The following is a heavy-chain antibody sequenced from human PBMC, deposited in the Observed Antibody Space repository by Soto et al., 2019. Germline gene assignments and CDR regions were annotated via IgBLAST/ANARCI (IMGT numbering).Heavy chain of an antibody. D-gene: IGHD3-22*01. J-gene: IGHJ4*02. Sequence: QVQLVESGGAVVQPGGSLRLACAASGFTFSTSVMHWVRQAPGKGLEWMAIISYGGVNKYYADSVKGRFTISRDISESTLYLQMNSLRTEDTAVYYCAREEFEDGRGHFDYWCQGTLVSVSS. V-gene: IGHV3-30-3*01. CDR3: AREEFEDGRGHFDY. CDR2: ISYGGVNK. CDR1: GFTFSTSV.